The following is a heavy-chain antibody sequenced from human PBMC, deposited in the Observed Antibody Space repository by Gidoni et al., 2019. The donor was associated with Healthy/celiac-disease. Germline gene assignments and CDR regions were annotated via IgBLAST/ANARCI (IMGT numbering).Heavy chain of an antibody. D-gene: IGHD2-2*01. CDR2: IWYDGSNK. CDR3: ASELVPAARATYYYYRMDV. Sequence: QVQLVESGGGVVQPGRSLSLSCAASGFTFSSYGMPWVRPAPGKGLEGVAVIWYDGSNKYYADSVKGRFTISRDNSKNTLYLQMNSLRAEDTAVYYCASELVPAARATYYYYRMDVWGQGTTVTVSS. CDR1: GFTFSSYG. V-gene: IGHV3-33*01. J-gene: IGHJ6*02.